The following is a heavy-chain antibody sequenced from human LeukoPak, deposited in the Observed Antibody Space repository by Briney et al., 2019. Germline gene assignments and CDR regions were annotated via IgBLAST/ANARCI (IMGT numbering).Heavy chain of an antibody. CDR3: ARGPYSYDSSGAFDI. J-gene: IGHJ3*02. CDR1: GGSFSGYY. CDR2: INHSGST. Sequence: SETLSLTCAVYGGSFSGYYWSWIRQPPGKGLEWIGEINHSGSTHSNPSLKSRVTISVDTSKNQFSLKLSSVTAADTAVYYCARGPYSYDSSGAFDIWGQGTMVTVSS. D-gene: IGHD3-22*01. V-gene: IGHV4-34*01.